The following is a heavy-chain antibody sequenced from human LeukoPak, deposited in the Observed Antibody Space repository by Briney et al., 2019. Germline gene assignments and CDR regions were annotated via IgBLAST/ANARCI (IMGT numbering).Heavy chain of an antibody. J-gene: IGHJ4*02. Sequence: SETLSLTCTVSGGSISSSSYYWGWIRQPPGKGLEWIGSIYYSGSTYYNPSLKSRVTISVDTSKNQFSLKLSSVTAADTAVYYCARDSGSYLWYFDYWGQGTLVTVSS. D-gene: IGHD1-26*01. CDR2: IYYSGST. CDR1: GGSISSSSYY. V-gene: IGHV4-39*02. CDR3: ARDSGSYLWYFDY.